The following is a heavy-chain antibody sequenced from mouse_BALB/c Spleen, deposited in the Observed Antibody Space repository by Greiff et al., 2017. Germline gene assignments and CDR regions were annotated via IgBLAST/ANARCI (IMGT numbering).Heavy chain of an antibody. CDR1: GYSITSDYA. CDR2: ISYSGST. CDR3: ARRGSGYGSDY. V-gene: IGHV3-2*02. D-gene: IGHD3-1*01. Sequence: EVQLQQSGPGLVKPSQSLSLTCTVTGYSITSDYAWNWIRQFPGNKLEWMGYISYSGSTSYNPSLKSRISITRDTSKNQFFLQLNSVTTEDTATYYCARRGSGYGSDYWGQGTTLTVSS. J-gene: IGHJ2*01.